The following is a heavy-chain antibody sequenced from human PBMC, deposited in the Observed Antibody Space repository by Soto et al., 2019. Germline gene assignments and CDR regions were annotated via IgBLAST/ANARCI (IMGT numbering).Heavy chain of an antibody. CDR1: VASSITYS. CDR3: ETDQHGAADI. CDR2: MYTNGRT. D-gene: IGHD3-16*01. J-gene: IGHJ3*02. Sequence: SWTXSLTCTFSVASSITYSWVLIRQSAGKGLEWIGHMYTNGRTNYITSLKSRITLSVDTSKNQFSLNLKFVTAAETAVYLCETDQHGAADIWRKATMLT. V-gene: IGHV4-4*07.